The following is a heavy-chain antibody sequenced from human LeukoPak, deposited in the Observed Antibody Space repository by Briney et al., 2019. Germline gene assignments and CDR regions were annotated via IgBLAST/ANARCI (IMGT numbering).Heavy chain of an antibody. CDR3: ARWNNDFWSGYYSYFDY. CDR1: GFTFSSYA. D-gene: IGHD3-3*01. J-gene: IGHJ4*02. V-gene: IGHV3-30*04. Sequence: GGSLRLSCAASGFTFSSYAMHWVRQAPGKGLEWVAVISYDGSNKYYADSVKGRFTIPRDNSKNTLYLQMNSLRAEDTAVYYCARWNNDFWSGYYSYFDYWGQGTLVTVSS. CDR2: ISYDGSNK.